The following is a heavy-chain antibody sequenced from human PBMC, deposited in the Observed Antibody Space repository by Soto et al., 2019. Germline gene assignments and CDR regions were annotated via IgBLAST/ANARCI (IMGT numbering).Heavy chain of an antibody. J-gene: IGHJ4*02. CDR1: GSSISSSSYY. Sequence: SETLSLTCTVSGSSISSSSYYWGWIRQPPGNGLEWIGSIYYSGSTYYNPSLKSRVTISVDTSKNLFSLKLSSVTAADTAVYYCARRTSENYYGSGGYFDYWGQGTLVTVSS. CDR2: IYYSGST. V-gene: IGHV4-39*01. CDR3: ARRTSENYYGSGGYFDY. D-gene: IGHD3-10*01.